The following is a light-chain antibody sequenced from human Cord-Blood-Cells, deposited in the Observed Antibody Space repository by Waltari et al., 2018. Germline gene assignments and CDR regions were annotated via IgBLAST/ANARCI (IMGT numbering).Light chain of an antibody. CDR3: MPRIQLPWT. CDR1: QILLHSDGKTY. V-gene: IGKV2-29*02. Sequence: DIVMTQTPLSLSVTPGQPASISCKSSQILLHSDGKTYLYWDLQKPGQSPQLLIYQVSSRIFGASATFSGSGSGSECTLKVSRVEAEDVEVHYCMPRIQLPWTFGQGTKMEIK. J-gene: IGKJ1*01. CDR2: QVS.